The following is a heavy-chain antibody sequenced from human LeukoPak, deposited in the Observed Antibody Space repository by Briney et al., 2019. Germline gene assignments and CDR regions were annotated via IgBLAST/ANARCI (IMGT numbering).Heavy chain of an antibody. CDR2: INPSGGST. J-gene: IGHJ6*04. Sequence: ASVKVSCKASGYTFTSYYMHWVRQAPGQGLEWMGIINPSGGSTSYAQKFQGRVTMTRDTSTSTVYMELSSLRSEDTAVYYCASEEPAAPGPPYYYYYYGMDVWGKGTTVTVSS. CDR1: GYTFTSYY. D-gene: IGHD2-2*01. CDR3: ASEEPAAPGPPYYYYYYGMDV. V-gene: IGHV1-46*01.